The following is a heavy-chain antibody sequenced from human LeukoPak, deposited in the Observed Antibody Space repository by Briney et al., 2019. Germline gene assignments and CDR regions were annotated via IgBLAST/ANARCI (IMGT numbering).Heavy chain of an antibody. CDR1: GFTFNLYS. V-gene: IGHV3-64D*08. D-gene: IGHD2-15*01. J-gene: IGHJ4*02. CDR3: AKVLDYCDGGTCYNSGMDS. Sequence: GGSLRLSCLASGFTFNLYSMHWVRQAPGKGLEFVSVISSDGVYTYYAYSVKGRFTISRDNSKNTVYLQMSSLGADDTAVYYCAKVLDYCDGGTCYNSGMDSWGQGTLVTVSS. CDR2: ISSDGVYT.